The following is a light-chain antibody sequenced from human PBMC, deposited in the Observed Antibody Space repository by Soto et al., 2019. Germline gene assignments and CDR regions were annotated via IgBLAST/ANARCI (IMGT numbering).Light chain of an antibody. V-gene: IGLV2-8*01. CDR1: SSEVGGYNF. CDR2: EVS. J-gene: IGLJ1*01. CDR3: SSYAATVYV. Sequence: QSVLTQPPSASGSPGQSVTISCTGTSSEVGGYNFVSWFQQHPGKVPKLIMYEVSKRPSGVPDRFSGSKSGNTASLTVSGLQADDEADYYCSSYAATVYVFGTGTKVTVL.